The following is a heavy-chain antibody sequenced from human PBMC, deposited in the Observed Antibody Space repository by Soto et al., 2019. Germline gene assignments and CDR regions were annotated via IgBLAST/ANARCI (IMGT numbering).Heavy chain of an antibody. CDR3: AREGGYSYGFDY. V-gene: IGHV1-8*01. Sequence: QVQLVQSGAEVKKPGASVKVSCKASGYTFTSYDINWVRQATGQGLEWMGWMNPDSGNTGYIQKFQGRVTMSRNTSISTAYMELSSLRSEDTAVYYCAREGGYSYGFDYWGQGTLVTVSS. D-gene: IGHD5-18*01. J-gene: IGHJ4*02. CDR2: MNPDSGNT. CDR1: GYTFTSYD.